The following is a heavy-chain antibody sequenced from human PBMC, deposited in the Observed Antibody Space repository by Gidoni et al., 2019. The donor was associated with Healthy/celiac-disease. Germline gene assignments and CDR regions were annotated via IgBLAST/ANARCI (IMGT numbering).Heavy chain of an antibody. D-gene: IGHD4-17*01. CDR1: GGSISSGGYY. CDR2: IHYSGST. J-gene: IGHJ3*02. CDR3: ARHPTVTTVCAFDI. Sequence: QVQLQASCPGLVKPSPTLSLTCTVSGGSISSGGYYWSWIRQHQGKGLEWIGYIHYSGSTYYNPSLKSRVTISVDTSKNQFSLKLSSVTAADTAVYYCARHPTVTTVCAFDIWGQGTMVTVSS. V-gene: IGHV4-31*03.